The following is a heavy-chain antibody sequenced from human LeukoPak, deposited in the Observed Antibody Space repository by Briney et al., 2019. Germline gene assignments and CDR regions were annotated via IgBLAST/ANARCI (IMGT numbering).Heavy chain of an antibody. CDR3: ASYRYGSSFAFDI. D-gene: IGHD6-6*01. Sequence: GGSLRLSCTASGFTFSTYSMNWVRQAPRSGLESVSFIRGSVSSSDGGATQYADSVKGRFTITRENDKSSLYLQMNSLRAEDTAVYYCASYRYGSSFAFDIWGQGTMVTVSS. V-gene: IGHV3-48*01. CDR1: GFTFSTYS. CDR2: IRGSVSSSDGGAT. J-gene: IGHJ3*02.